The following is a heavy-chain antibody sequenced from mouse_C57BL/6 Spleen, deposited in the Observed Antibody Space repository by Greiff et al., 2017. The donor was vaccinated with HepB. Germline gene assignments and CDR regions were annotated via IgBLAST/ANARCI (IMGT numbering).Heavy chain of an antibody. CDR2: INSDGGST. CDR3: VRQAYYSNYGYFDV. J-gene: IGHJ1*03. V-gene: IGHV5-2*01. Sequence: VQLKESGGGLVQPGESLKLSCESNEYEFPSHDMSWVRKTPEKRLELVAAINSDGGSTYYPDTMERRFIISRDNTKKTLYLQMSSLRSEDTALYYCVRQAYYSNYGYFDVWGTGTTVTVSS. CDR1: EYEFPSHD. D-gene: IGHD2-5*01.